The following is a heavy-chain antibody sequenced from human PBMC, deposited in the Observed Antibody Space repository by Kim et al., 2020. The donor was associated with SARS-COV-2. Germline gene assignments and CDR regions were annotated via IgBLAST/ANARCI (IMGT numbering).Heavy chain of an antibody. V-gene: IGHV4-31*03. D-gene: IGHD2-2*01. Sequence: SETLSLTCSVSGASISSDGYYWSWIRQHPGKGLEWIGYIYYSGSTYYNPSLKSRLTISVDTSKNQFSLKLTSVTAADTAVYFCARTSSTIYYSFDYWGQG. CDR3: ARTSSTIYYSFDY. CDR2: IYYSGST. CDR1: GASISSDGYY. J-gene: IGHJ4*02.